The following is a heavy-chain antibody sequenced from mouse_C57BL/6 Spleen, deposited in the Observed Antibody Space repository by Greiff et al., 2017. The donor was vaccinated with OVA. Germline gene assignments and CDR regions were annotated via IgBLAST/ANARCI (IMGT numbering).Heavy chain of an antibody. Sequence: QVQLQQSGPGLVQPSQSLSITCTVSGFSLTSYGVHWVRQSPGKGLEWLGVIWSGGSTDYNAAFISRLSISKDNSKSQVFFKMNSLQADDTAIYYCARAGDLLDYWGQGTTLTVSS. V-gene: IGHV2-2*01. CDR2: IWSGGST. J-gene: IGHJ2*01. CDR3: ARAGDLLDY. CDR1: GFSLTSYG.